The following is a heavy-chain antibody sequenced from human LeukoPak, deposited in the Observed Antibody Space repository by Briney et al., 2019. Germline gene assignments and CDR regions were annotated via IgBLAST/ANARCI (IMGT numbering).Heavy chain of an antibody. D-gene: IGHD3-9*01. CDR2: ISYDGSNK. Sequence: GGSLRLSCAASGFTFSSYAMHWVRQAPGKGLEWVAGISYDGSNKYYADSVKGRFTISSDNSKNTLYLQMNSPTAEDTAVYYCPKGAGYILTGRYSSWGQGTLVTVSS. V-gene: IGHV3-30-3*01. J-gene: IGHJ4*02. CDR1: GFTFSSYA. CDR3: PKGAGYILTGRYSS.